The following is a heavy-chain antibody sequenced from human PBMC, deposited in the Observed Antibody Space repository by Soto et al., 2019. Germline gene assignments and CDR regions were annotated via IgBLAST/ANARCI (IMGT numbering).Heavy chain of an antibody. CDR1: GYTFTSYG. J-gene: IGHJ5*02. D-gene: IGHD2-15*01. V-gene: IGHV1-18*01. CDR2: ISAYNGNT. Sequence: QVQLVQSGAEVKKPGASVKVSCKASGYTFTSYGISWVRQAPGQGLEWMRRISAYNGNTNYAQKPQGRVTMTTDTASSTDYMELRSPRSDHTAAYYCARVVGALGHWVDPWVQGTLVYLSS. CDR3: ARVVGALGHWVDP.